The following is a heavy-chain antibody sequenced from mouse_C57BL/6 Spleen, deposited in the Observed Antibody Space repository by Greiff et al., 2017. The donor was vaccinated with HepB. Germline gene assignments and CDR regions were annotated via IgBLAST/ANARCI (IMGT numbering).Heavy chain of an antibody. CDR3: TRRGYDYHYYAMDY. CDR2: IRNKANNHAT. Sequence: EVHLVESGGGLVQPGGSMKLSCAASGFTFSDAWMDWVRQSPEKGLEWVAEIRNKANNHATYYAESVKGRFTISRDDSKSSVYLQMNSLRAEDTGIYYCTRRGYDYHYYAMDYWGQGTSVTVSS. CDR1: GFTFSDAW. J-gene: IGHJ4*01. D-gene: IGHD2-4*01. V-gene: IGHV6-6*01.